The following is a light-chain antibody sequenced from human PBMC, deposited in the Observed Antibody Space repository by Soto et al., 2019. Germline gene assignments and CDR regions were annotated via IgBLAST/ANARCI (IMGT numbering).Light chain of an antibody. CDR2: DAS. V-gene: IGKV1-5*01. CDR3: QQYNSYSVT. Sequence: DIQMTQSPSTLSASVGDRVTITCRASQSISSWLAWYQQKPGKAPKLLIYDASSLESGVPSRFSGSGSGTEFTLTISSPQPDDFATYFCQQYNSYSVTFGPGTKVDIK. J-gene: IGKJ3*01. CDR1: QSISSW.